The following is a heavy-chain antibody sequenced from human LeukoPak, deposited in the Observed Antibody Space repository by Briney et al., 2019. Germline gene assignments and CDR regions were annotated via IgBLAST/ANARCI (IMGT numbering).Heavy chain of an antibody. V-gene: IGHV4-39*07. J-gene: IGHJ4*02. CDR3: AGYSSSWYQSYFDY. CDR1: GGSISRSSYS. CDR2: IYYSGSA. Sequence: KPSETLSLTCTVSGGSISRSSYSWGWIRQPPGKGLEWIGSIYYSGSAYYNPSLKSRVTMSVDTSKNQFSLKLSSVTAADTAVYYCAGYSSSWYQSYFDYWGQGTLVTVSS. D-gene: IGHD6-13*01.